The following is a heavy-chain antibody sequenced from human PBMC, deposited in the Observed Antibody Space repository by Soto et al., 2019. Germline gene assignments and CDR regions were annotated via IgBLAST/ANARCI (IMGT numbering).Heavy chain of an antibody. D-gene: IGHD6-6*01. CDR3: AKDRERIATRSIDY. V-gene: IGHV3-23*01. CDR1: GFTFSSYA. CDR2: ISGSGVST. J-gene: IGHJ4*02. Sequence: ESGGGLVQPGGSLRLSCAASGFTFSSYAMSWVRQAPGKGLEWVSGISGSGVSTYYADPVKGRFTISRDNSKSTLYLQMNRLIAEDTAVYYCAKDRERIATRSIDYWGQGTLVTVSS.